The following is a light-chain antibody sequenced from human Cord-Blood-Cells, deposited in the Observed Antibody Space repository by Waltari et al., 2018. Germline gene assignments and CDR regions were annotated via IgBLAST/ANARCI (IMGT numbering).Light chain of an antibody. CDR1: QSIRSY. CDR3: QQSYSTPYT. J-gene: IGKJ2*01. V-gene: IGKV1-39*01. Sequence: DIQMTQSPSSLSESVGDRVTITCRASQSIRSYLNWYQQIQGKAPKLLFNAASSLQSGFPSRFGGIGSGTVFTHTVSSLQPEDFATYYCQQSYSTPYTFGHGTKLDIK. CDR2: AAS.